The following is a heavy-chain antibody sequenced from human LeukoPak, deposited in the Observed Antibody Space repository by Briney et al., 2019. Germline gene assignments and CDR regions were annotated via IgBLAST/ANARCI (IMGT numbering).Heavy chain of an antibody. CDR2: ISSNGGST. J-gene: IGHJ6*02. CDR1: GFTFSSYA. CDR3: VCSSSWSGGSIYYYYYGMDV. V-gene: IGHV3-64D*06. Sequence: PGGSLRLSCSASGFTFSSYAMHWVRQAPGKGLEYVSAISSNGGSTYYADSVKGRFTISRDNSKNTLYLQMSSLRAEDTAVYYCVCSSSWSGGSIYYYYYGMDVWGQGTTVTVSS. D-gene: IGHD6-13*01.